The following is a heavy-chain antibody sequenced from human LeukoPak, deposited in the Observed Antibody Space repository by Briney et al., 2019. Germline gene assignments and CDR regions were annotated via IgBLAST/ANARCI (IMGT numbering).Heavy chain of an antibody. CDR3: ARVRLRLGELSPNYYYYMDV. Sequence: SVKVSCKASGGTFSSYAISWVPQAPGQGLEWMGGIIPIYGTANYAQKFQGRVTITTDESTSIAYMELSSLRSEDTAVYYCARVRLRLGELSPNYYYYMDVWGKGTTVTVSS. D-gene: IGHD3-16*02. CDR1: GGTFSSYA. J-gene: IGHJ6*03. CDR2: IIPIYGTA. V-gene: IGHV1-69*05.